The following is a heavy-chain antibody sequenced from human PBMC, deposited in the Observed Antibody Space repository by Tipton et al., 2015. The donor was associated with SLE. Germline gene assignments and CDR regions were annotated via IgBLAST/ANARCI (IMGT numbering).Heavy chain of an antibody. V-gene: IGHV4-34*01. CDR3: ATLYYYDSDF. D-gene: IGHD3-22*01. CDR1: GGSFSGYY. CDR2: INHSGST. Sequence: TLSLTCAVYGGSFSGYYWSWIRQPPGKGLEWIGEINHSGSTNYNQSLKSRVTMSVDTSKNQFSLKLSSVTAADTAVYYCATLYYYDSDFWGQGTVVTVSS. J-gene: IGHJ3*01.